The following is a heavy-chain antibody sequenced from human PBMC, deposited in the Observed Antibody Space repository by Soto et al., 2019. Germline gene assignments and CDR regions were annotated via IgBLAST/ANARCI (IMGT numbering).Heavy chain of an antibody. CDR2: IDPSDSYI. J-gene: IGHJ3*02. CDR1: GYRFSDYW. V-gene: IGHV5-10-1*01. CDR3: ANLDFTFGSIDVFDI. D-gene: IGHD3-3*01. Sequence: GESLKISFKGSGYRFSDYWIFWLRQTPVKGLEWMGRIDPSDSYITYSPSFQRHVIISADKSINTAFLTWTSPKASDSAIYSCANLDFTFGSIDVFDIWGQGTMVTVSS.